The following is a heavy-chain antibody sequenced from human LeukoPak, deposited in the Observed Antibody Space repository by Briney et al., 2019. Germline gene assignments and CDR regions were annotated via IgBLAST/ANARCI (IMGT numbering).Heavy chain of an antibody. CDR2: INYSGST. D-gene: IGHD3-10*01. V-gene: IGHV4-34*01. J-gene: IGHJ6*03. Sequence: SETLSLTCAVYGGSFSGYYWSWIRQPPGKGLEWIGVINYSGSTNYNPSLKTRVTISVDKSKNQFSLKLNSVTAADTAVYYCARVIPGVRGRRYYMDVWGKGTTVTVSS. CDR1: GGSFSGYY. CDR3: ARVIPGVRGRRYYMDV.